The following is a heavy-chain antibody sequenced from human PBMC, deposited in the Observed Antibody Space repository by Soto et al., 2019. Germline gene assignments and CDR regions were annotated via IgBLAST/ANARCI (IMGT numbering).Heavy chain of an antibody. CDR3: GRCTGTSCHLGADF. CDR1: GFSFSNYA. CDR2: ISGSGVST. Sequence: EVQLLESGGGLVQPGGSLRLSCAASGFSFSNYAMSWVRQAPGKGLEWVSSISGSGVSTYYADSVKGRFTFSRDNSKNTLYLQMNSLGAEDTAVYYCGRCTGTSCHLGADFWGQGTLVIVSS. V-gene: IGHV3-23*01. J-gene: IGHJ4*02. D-gene: IGHD2-2*01.